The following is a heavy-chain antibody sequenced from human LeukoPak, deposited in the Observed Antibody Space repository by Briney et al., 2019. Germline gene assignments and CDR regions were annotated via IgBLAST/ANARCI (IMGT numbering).Heavy chain of an antibody. J-gene: IGHJ6*03. CDR1: GGTFSSYA. CDR3: ASGSYSYYYHYYYMDV. D-gene: IGHD1-26*01. CDR2: IIPIFGTA. V-gene: IGHV1-69*13. Sequence: GASVKVSCKASGGTFSSYAISWVRQAPGQGLEWMGGIIPIFGTANYAQKFQGRVTITADESTSTAYMELSSLRSEDTAVYYCASGSYSYYYHYYYMDVWGKGTTVTISS.